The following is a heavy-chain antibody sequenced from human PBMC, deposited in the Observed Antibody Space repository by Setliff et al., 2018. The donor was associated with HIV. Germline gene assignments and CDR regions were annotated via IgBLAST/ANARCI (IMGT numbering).Heavy chain of an antibody. CDR1: GGSISSSNW. Sequence: SETLSLTCAVSGGSISSSNWWTWVRQAPGKGLEWIGEIYHSEYTNYNPSLKSRVTISIDTSKNQFSLNLTSVTAADTAVYYCASRIYYYDSNNFLREEGFDPWGQGTLVTVSS. D-gene: IGHD3-22*01. J-gene: IGHJ5*02. CDR3: ASRIYYYDSNNFLREEGFDP. CDR2: IYHSEYT. V-gene: IGHV4-4*02.